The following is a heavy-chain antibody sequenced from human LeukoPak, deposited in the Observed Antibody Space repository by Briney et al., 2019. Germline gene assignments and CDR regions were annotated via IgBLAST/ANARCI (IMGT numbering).Heavy chain of an antibody. D-gene: IGHD4-23*01. CDR1: GGSISSYY. V-gene: IGHV4-59*01. J-gene: IGHJ5*02. CDR2: IYYSGST. Sequence: SETLSLTCTVSGGSISSYYWSWIRQPPGKGLEWIGYIYYSGSTNYNPSLKSRVTISVDTSKNQFSLKLSSVTAADTAVYYCAREVRSVDYGGNSGTGYFDLWGQGTLVTVSS. CDR3: AREVRSVDYGGNSGTGYFDL.